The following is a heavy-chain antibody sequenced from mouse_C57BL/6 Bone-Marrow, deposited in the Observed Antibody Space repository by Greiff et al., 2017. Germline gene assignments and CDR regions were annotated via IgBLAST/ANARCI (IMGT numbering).Heavy chain of an antibody. V-gene: IGHV1-64*01. Sequence: VQLQQPGAELVKPGASVKLSCKASGYTFTSYWMHWVKQRPGQGLEWIGMIHPNSGSTNYNEKFKSKATLTVDKSSSTAYMQLSSLTSEDSAVYYCARRLRLPYYTTMGYWGQGTSVTVSS. J-gene: IGHJ4*01. CDR1: GYTFTSYW. CDR2: IHPNSGST. D-gene: IGHD3-2*02. CDR3: ARRLRLPYYTTMGY.